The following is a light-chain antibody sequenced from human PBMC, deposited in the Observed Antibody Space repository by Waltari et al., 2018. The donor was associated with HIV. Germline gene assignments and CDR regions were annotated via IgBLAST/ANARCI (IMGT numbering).Light chain of an antibody. V-gene: IGLV1-51*01. J-gene: IGLJ3*02. CDR3: GTWDRTLGGGV. CDR1: SSNIGNDY. CDR2: DKS. Sequence: QSVLTQPPSVSAAPGQKVTISCSRSSSNIGNDYVSWYQHVPGAAPRLLIYDKSKRPSGIPDRFSGSGSGTSATLAITGLQTEDEADYYCGTWDRTLGGGVFGGGTKLTVL.